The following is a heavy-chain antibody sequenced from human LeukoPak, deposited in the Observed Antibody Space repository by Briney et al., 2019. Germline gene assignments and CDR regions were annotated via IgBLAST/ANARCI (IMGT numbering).Heavy chain of an antibody. CDR2: INAGNGNT. D-gene: IGHD3-10*01. V-gene: IGHV1-3*01. CDR3: AGTMVRGNRLDY. J-gene: IGHJ4*02. Sequence: ASVKVSCKASGYTFTSYAMHWVRQAPGQRLEWMGWINAGNGNTKYSQKFQGRVTITRDTSASTAYMEPSSLRSEDTAVYYCAGTMVRGNRLDYWGQGTLVTVSS. CDR1: GYTFTSYA.